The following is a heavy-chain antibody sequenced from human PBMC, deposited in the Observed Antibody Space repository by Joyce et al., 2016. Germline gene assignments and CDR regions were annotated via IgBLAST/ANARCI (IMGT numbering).Heavy chain of an antibody. CDR2: IYYSGST. Sequence: LVKPSETLSLTCTVSGGSISSYYWNWIRQPPGKGLEWIGYIYYSGSTNSNPSLKSRVTISVDTSKNQFSLKLSSVTAADTAVYYCARDRGSSSFFYYYYYMDVWGKGTTVTVSS. D-gene: IGHD6-6*01. CDR3: ARDRGSSSFFYYYYYMDV. J-gene: IGHJ6*03. V-gene: IGHV4-59*01. CDR1: GGSISSYY.